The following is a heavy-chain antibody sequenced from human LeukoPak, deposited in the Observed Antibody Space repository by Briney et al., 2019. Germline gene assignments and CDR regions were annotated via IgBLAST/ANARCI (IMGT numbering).Heavy chain of an antibody. J-gene: IGHJ5*02. CDR1: GGTFSSYA. V-gene: IGHV1-69*13. Sequence: SVKVSCKASGGTFSSYAISWVRQAPGQGLEWMGGIIPIFGTANYAQKFQGRVTITADESTSTAYMELSSLRSVDTAVYYCAREAEGLGQSIRFLEWLSIFDPWGQGTLVTVSS. CDR2: IIPIFGTA. D-gene: IGHD3-3*01. CDR3: AREAEGLGQSIRFLEWLSIFDP.